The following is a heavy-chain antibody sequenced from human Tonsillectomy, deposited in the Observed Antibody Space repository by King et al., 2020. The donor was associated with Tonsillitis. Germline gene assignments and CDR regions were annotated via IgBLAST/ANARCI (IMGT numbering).Heavy chain of an antibody. J-gene: IGHJ4*02. CDR1: GGSFSGYY. V-gene: IGHV4-34*01. CDR3: ARGRENSRQLVQFDY. Sequence: VQLQQWGAGLLKPSATLSLTCAVYGGSFSGYYWSWIRQPPGKGLEWIGEINHSGSTNYNPSLKSRVTVSVDTSKNQFSLKLSSVTAADTAVYYCARGRENSRQLVQFDYWGQGTLVTVSS. CDR2: INHSGST. D-gene: IGHD6-13*01.